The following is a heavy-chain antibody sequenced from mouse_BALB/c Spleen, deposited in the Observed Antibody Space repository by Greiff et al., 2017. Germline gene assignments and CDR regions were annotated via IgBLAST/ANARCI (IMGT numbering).Heavy chain of an antibody. CDR2: INPSTGYT. CDR3: ASGGSDY. V-gene: IGHV1-7*01. J-gene: IGHJ2*01. Sequence: VQGVESGAELAKPGASVKMSCKASGYTFTSYWMHWVKQRPGQGLEWIGYINPSTGYTEYNQKFKDKATLTADKSSSTAYMQLSSLTSEDSAVYYCASGGSDYWGQGTTLTVSS. CDR1: GYTFTSYW.